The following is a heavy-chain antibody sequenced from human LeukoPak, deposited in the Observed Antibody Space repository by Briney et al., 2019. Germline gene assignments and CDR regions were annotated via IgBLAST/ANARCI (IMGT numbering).Heavy chain of an antibody. D-gene: IGHD2-2*01. CDR3: ASLGYCSSTSCIDY. Sequence: SVKVSCRASGGTFSSYAISWVRQAPGQGLEWMGRIIPILGIANCAQKFQGRVTITADKSTSTAYMELSSLRSEDTAVYYCASLGYCSSTSCIDYWGQGTPVTVSS. CDR2: IIPILGIA. J-gene: IGHJ4*02. V-gene: IGHV1-69*04. CDR1: GGTFSSYA.